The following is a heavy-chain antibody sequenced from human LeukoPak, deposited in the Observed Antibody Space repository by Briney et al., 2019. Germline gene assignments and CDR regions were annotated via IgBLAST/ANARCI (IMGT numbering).Heavy chain of an antibody. CDR1: GFTFSNYG. CDR2: IKQDGSEK. CDR3: ARDPAGYSYGPQDY. Sequence: PATSLRLSCAASGFTFSNYGMHWVRQAPGKGLEWVANIKQDGSEKYYVDSVKGRFTISRDNAKNSLYLQMNSLRAEDTAVYYCARDPAGYSYGPQDYWGQGTLVTVSS. D-gene: IGHD5-18*01. V-gene: IGHV3-7*03. J-gene: IGHJ4*02.